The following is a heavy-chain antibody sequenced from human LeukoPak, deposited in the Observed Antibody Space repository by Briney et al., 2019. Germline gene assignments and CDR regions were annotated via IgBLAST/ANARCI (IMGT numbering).Heavy chain of an antibody. CDR3: AKAAYCSGGSCYALDY. CDR1: GFTFSSYG. Sequence: GGSLRLSCAASGFTFSSYGKHWVRQAPGKGLEWVAVISYDGSNKYYADSVKGRFTISRDNSKNTLYLQMNSLRAEDTAVYYCAKAAYCSGGSCYALDYWGQGTLVTVSS. CDR2: ISYDGSNK. V-gene: IGHV3-30*18. J-gene: IGHJ4*02. D-gene: IGHD2-15*01.